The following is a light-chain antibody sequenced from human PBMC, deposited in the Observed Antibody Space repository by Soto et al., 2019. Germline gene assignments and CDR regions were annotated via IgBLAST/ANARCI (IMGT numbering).Light chain of an antibody. V-gene: IGLV1-40*01. CDR2: GNS. J-gene: IGLJ1*01. Sequence: QPVLTQPPSVSGAPGQRVTISCTGSSSNIGAGYDVHWYQQLPGTAPKLLIYGNSNRPSGVPDRFSGSKSGTSASLAITGLQPEDEADYSCQSYDSSLSGYVFGTGTKLTVL. CDR1: SSNIGAGYD. CDR3: QSYDSSLSGYV.